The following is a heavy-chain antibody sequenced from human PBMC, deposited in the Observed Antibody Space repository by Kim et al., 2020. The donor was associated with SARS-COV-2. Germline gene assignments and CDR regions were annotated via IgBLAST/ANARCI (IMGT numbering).Heavy chain of an antibody. CDR3: ANRIAVPAYSSGWYNYYYGMDV. D-gene: IGHD6-19*01. CDR2: INHSGST. Sequence: SETLSLTCAVYGGSFSGYYWSWIRQPPGKGLEWIGEINHSGSTNYNPSLKSRVTISVDTSKNQFSLKLSSVTAADTAVYYCANRIAVPAYSSGWYNYYYGMDVWGQGTTVTVSS. V-gene: IGHV4-34*01. CDR1: GGSFSGYY. J-gene: IGHJ6*02.